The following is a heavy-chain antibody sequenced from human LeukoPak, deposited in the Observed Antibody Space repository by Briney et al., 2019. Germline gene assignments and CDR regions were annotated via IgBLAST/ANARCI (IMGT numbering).Heavy chain of an antibody. CDR1: GFTFSSYA. V-gene: IGHV3-30-3*01. CDR3: GNHDYSDYY. D-gene: IGHD4-11*01. CDR2: ISYDGSNK. J-gene: IGHJ4*02. Sequence: TGGSLRLSCAASGFTFSSYAMHWVRQAPGKGLEWVAVISYDGSNKYYADSVKGRFTISRDNSKNTLYLQMNSLRVEDTAVYYCGNHDYSDYYGGQGTVVTVSA.